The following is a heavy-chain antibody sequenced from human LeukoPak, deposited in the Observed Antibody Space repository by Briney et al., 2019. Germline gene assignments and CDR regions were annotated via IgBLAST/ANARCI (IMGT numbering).Heavy chain of an antibody. CDR1: GFTFSSYG. CDR2: ISYDGSNK. V-gene: IGHV3-30*03. D-gene: IGHD3-22*01. Sequence: PGRSLRLSCAASGFTFSSYGMHWVRQAPGKGLEWVAVISYDGSNKYYADSVKGRFTISRDNSKNTLYLQMNSLRAEDTAVYYCGTYYYDSSGFTYFDYWGQGTLVTVSS. J-gene: IGHJ4*02. CDR3: GTYYYDSSGFTYFDY.